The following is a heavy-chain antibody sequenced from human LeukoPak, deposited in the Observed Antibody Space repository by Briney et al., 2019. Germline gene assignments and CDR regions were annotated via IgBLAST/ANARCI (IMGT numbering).Heavy chain of an antibody. CDR1: GLTFSSYW. Sequence: GGSLRLSCAASGLTFSSYWMSWVRQAPGKGLEWVANIGQDGSEKYYVDSVKGRFTISRDNAKKSMYLQMNNLRAEDTAVYYCARDWYSSRWFLADHWGQGTLVTVSS. V-gene: IGHV3-7*01. CDR3: ARDWYSSRWFLADH. D-gene: IGHD6-13*01. J-gene: IGHJ4*02. CDR2: IGQDGSEK.